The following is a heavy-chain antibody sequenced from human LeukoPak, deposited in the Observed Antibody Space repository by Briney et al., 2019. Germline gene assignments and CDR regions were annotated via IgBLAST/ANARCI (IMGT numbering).Heavy chain of an antibody. CDR3: ASGRDPYYYYGMDV. CDR2: IYSGGST. J-gene: IGHJ6*02. Sequence: QSGGSLRLSCAASGFTVSSNYMSWVRQAPGKGLEWVSVIYSGGSTYYADSVKGRFTISRDNSKNTLYLQMNSLRAEDTAVYYCASGRDPYYYYGMDVWGQGTTVTVSS. CDR1: GFTVSSNY. V-gene: IGHV3-66*02.